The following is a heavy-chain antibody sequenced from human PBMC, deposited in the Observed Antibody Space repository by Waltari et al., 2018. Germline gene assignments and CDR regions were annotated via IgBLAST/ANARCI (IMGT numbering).Heavy chain of an antibody. CDR3: ARGEQQLVFFDY. V-gene: IGHV4-34*01. J-gene: IGHJ4*02. Sequence: VPLQQWGAGLLKPSETLSLTCAVYGGSFSGYYWSWLRQPPGKGLEWIGAISHSGSTNYNPSLKRRVTISVDTSKTQFSLKLSSVTAADTAVYYCARGEQQLVFFDYWGQGTLVTVSS. CDR1: GGSFSGYY. D-gene: IGHD6-13*01. CDR2: ISHSGST.